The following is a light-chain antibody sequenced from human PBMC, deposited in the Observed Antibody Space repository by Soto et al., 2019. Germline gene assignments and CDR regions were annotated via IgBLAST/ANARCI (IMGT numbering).Light chain of an antibody. J-gene: IGLJ1*01. CDR3: YSYANSSYV. Sequence: QSVLTQPASVSGSPGQSITISCTGTSSDVGGYNLVSWYQQHPGKAPKLMIYEGIKRPSGVSNRFSGSKSGNTASLTISGTQAEDEADYYCYSYANSSYVFGTGTKVTVL. CDR1: SSDVGGYNL. V-gene: IGLV2-23*01. CDR2: EGI.